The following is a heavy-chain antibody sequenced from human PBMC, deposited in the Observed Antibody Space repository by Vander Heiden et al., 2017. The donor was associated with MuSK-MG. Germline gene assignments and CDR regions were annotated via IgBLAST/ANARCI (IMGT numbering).Heavy chain of an antibody. Sequence: QVQLQESGPGLVKPSETLSLTCTVSGYSISSGYYRGWIRQPPGKGLEWIGNIYHSGSTSYNLSLRSRFTISVDTSKNQFSLKLSSVTAADTAVYYCARHLGYGNNWSPIDYWGQGTLVTVSS. V-gene: IGHV4-38-2*02. D-gene: IGHD6-13*01. CDR1: GYSISSGYY. CDR3: ARHLGYGNNWSPIDY. CDR2: IYHSGST. J-gene: IGHJ4*02.